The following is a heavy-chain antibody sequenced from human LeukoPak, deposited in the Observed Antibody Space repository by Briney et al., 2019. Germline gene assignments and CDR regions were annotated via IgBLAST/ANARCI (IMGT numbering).Heavy chain of an antibody. Sequence: PGGSLRLSCAASGFTFRVYEMRWVRQAPGKGLEWVSYISGRGDTIYYADSVKGRFTISRDNARNSLYLQMNSLRSEDTALYYCARGDYYGSQNYTYDIWGQGTMVTVSS. CDR1: GFTFRVYE. CDR3: ARGDYYGSQNYTYDI. D-gene: IGHD3-10*01. V-gene: IGHV3-48*03. CDR2: ISGRGDTI. J-gene: IGHJ3*02.